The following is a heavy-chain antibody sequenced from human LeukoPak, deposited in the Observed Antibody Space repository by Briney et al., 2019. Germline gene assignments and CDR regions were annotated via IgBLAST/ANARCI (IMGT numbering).Heavy chain of an antibody. CDR3: ARTSGDHDYGDYLFFDY. CDR2: ISSSSDTI. CDR1: GFIFNNYS. J-gene: IGHJ4*02. D-gene: IGHD4-17*01. V-gene: IGHV3-48*01. Sequence: GGSLRLSCVVSGFIFNNYSMNWVRQAPGKGLEWVSYISSSSDTIYYADSVQGRFTISRDNAKNSLYLQMNSLRAEDTAVYYCARTSGDHDYGDYLFFDYWGQGTLVTVSS.